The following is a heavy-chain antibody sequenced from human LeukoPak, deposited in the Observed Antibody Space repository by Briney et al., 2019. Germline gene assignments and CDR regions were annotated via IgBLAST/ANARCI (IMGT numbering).Heavy chain of an antibody. J-gene: IGHJ4*02. D-gene: IGHD1-26*01. CDR2: IIPIFGTA. Sequence: SVKVSCKASGGTFSSYAISWVRQAPGQGLEWMGGIIPIFGTANYAQKFQGRVTITADKSTSTAYMELSSLRSEDTAVYYCARDRLQYSGSPRYYFDYWGQGTLVTVSS. V-gene: IGHV1-69*06. CDR3: ARDRLQYSGSPRYYFDY. CDR1: GGTFSSYA.